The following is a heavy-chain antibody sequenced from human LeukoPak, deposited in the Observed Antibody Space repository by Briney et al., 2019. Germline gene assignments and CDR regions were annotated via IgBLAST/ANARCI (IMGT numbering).Heavy chain of an antibody. D-gene: IGHD6-13*01. V-gene: IGHV1-18*01. CDR2: ISAYNGNT. J-gene: IGHJ4*02. CDR1: GYTFTSYG. CDR3: ARDIEEGSSSWYKRYYFDY. Sequence: GASVKVSCKASGYTFTSYGISWVRQAPGQGLEWMGRISAYNGNTNYAQKLQGRVTMTTDTSTSTAYMELRSLRSDDTAVYYCARDIEEGSSSWYKRYYFDYWGQGTLVTVSS.